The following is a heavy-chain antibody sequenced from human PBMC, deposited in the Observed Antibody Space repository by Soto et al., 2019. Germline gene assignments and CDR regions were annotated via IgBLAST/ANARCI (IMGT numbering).Heavy chain of an antibody. CDR2: ISAYNGNT. V-gene: IGHV1-18*01. Sequence: QVQLVQSGAEVKKPGASVKVSCKASGYTFTSYGISWVRQAPGQGLEWMGWISAYNGNTNYAQKLQGRVTMTTDTPTSTAYMELRSLRSDDTAVYYCARDRLYYYGSGSPARLDYWGQGTLVTVSS. J-gene: IGHJ4*02. CDR1: GYTFTSYG. CDR3: ARDRLYYYGSGSPARLDY. D-gene: IGHD3-10*01.